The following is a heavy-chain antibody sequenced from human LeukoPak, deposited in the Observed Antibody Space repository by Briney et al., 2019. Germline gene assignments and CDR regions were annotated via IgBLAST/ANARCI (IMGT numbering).Heavy chain of an antibody. CDR3: ASRYPLGPLYYYYGMDV. J-gene: IGHJ6*02. Sequence: ASVKVSCKASGGPFSSYTISWVRQAPGQGLEWMGRIIPILGIANYAQKFQGRVTITADKSTSTAYMELSSLRSEDTAVYYCASRYPLGPLYYYYGMDVWGQGTTVTVSS. CDR1: GGPFSSYT. V-gene: IGHV1-69*02. CDR2: IIPILGIA. D-gene: IGHD3-9*01.